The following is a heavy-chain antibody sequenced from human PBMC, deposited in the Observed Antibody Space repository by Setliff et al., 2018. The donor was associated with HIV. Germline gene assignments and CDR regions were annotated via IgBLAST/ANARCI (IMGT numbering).Heavy chain of an antibody. CDR2: IHYSGST. V-gene: IGHV4-59*01. J-gene: IGHJ4*02. Sequence: SETLSLTCTVSGGSISSYYWSWIRQPPGKGLEWIGYIHYSGSTNYNPSLKSRVTISVDTSKNQFSLKLSSVTAADTAVYYCARGVRGVIIDWYYFDYWGQGTLVTVSS. CDR3: ARGVRGVIIDWYYFDY. CDR1: GGSISSYY. D-gene: IGHD3-10*01.